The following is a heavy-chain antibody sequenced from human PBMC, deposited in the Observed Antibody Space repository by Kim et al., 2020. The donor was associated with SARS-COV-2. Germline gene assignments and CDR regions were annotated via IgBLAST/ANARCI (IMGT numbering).Heavy chain of an antibody. J-gene: IGHJ5*02. V-gene: IGHV4-30-2*05. Sequence: PSLKSRVTISVDTSKNQFSRKLSSVAAADTAVYYCARGVVGSGSYYYWFDPWGQGTLVTVSS. D-gene: IGHD3-10*01. CDR3: ARGVVGSGSYYYWFDP.